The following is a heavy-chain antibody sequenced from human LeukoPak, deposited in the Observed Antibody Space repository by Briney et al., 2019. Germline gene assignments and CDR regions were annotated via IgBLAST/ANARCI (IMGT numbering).Heavy chain of an antibody. Sequence: SETPSLTCTVSGGSISSYYWSWIRQPAGKGLEWIGRIYTSGSTNYNPSLKSRVTMSVDTSKNQFSLKLSSVTAADTAVYYCARDYGYGGTMTYYYYGMDVWGQGTTVTVSS. D-gene: IGHD4-23*01. J-gene: IGHJ6*02. CDR1: GGSISSYY. CDR3: ARDYGYGGTMTYYYYGMDV. V-gene: IGHV4-4*07. CDR2: IYTSGST.